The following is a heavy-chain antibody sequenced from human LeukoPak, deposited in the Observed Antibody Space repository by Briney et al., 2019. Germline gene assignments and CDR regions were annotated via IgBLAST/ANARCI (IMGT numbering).Heavy chain of an antibody. CDR2: INSDGSST. CDR1: GFTFSSYW. CDR3: ASGYCSGGSCYSFSYYYYGMDV. V-gene: IGHV3-74*01. Sequence: GSLRLSCAASGFTFSSYWMHWVRQAPGKGLVWVSRINSDGSSTSYADSVKGRFTISRDNAKNTLYLQMNSLRAEDTAVYYCASGYCSGGSCYSFSYYYYGMDVWGKGTTVTVSS. D-gene: IGHD2-15*01. J-gene: IGHJ6*04.